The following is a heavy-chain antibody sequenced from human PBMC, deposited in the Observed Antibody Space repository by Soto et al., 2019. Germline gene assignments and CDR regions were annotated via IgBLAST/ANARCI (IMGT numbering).Heavy chain of an antibody. D-gene: IGHD2-15*01. J-gene: IGHJ4*02. CDR1: GFTFSSYG. CDR3: ARDQPGYCSGGSCYDDRTIDY. Sequence: QVQLVESGGGVVQPGRSLRLSCAASGFTFSSYGMHWVRQAPGKGLEWVAVIWYDGSNKYYADSVKGRFTISRDNSKNXLXLXXNSLRAEDTAVYYCARDQPGYCSGGSCYDDRTIDYWGQGTLVTVSS. V-gene: IGHV3-33*01. CDR2: IWYDGSNK.